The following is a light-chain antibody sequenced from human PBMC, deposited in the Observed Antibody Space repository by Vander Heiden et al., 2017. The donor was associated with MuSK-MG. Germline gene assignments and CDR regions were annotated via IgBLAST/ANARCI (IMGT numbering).Light chain of an antibody. CDR3: HQYKTWPDT. CDR1: QSVSSN. J-gene: IGKJ4*01. Sequence: EIVMTQSPATVSVSPGERVTLSCRASQSVSSNLAWYQQRPGQAPRLLIYAASTRATGAPARFSGSRSETEFTLTITSLQSEDFAVYYCHQYKTWPDTFGGGTKVEIK. V-gene: IGKV3-15*01. CDR2: AAS.